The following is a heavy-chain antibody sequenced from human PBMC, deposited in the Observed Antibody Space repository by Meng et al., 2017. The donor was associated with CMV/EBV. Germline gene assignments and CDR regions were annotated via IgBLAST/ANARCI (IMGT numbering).Heavy chain of an antibody. Sequence: ASVKVSCKASGYTFTSYDINWVRQATGQGLEWMGWMNPNSGNTGYVQKFQGRVTITRNTSISTAYMELSSLRSEDTAVYYCARRPSYSSPNYYYYGMDVWGQGTTVTVSS. V-gene: IGHV1-8*03. CDR1: GYTFTSYD. CDR3: ARRPSYSSPNYYYYGMDV. CDR2: MNPNSGNT. D-gene: IGHD6-13*01. J-gene: IGHJ6*02.